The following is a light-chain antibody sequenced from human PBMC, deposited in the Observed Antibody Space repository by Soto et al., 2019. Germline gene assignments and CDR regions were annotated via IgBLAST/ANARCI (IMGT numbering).Light chain of an antibody. CDR2: GAS. CDR1: QSVSSSY. Sequence: EIVLTQSPGTLSLSPGERATLSCRASQSVSSSYLAWYQQKPGQAPRLLIYGASSRATGIPDRFSGSGSGTDFTLTISRLEPEHFAVYYCQQYGSSPGITFGGGTKVEIK. CDR3: QQYGSSPGIT. V-gene: IGKV3-20*01. J-gene: IGKJ4*01.